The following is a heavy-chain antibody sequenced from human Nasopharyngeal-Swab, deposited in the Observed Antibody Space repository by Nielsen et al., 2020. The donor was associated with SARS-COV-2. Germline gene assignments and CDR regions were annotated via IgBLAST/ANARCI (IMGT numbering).Heavy chain of an antibody. J-gene: IGHJ3*02. Sequence: WVRQAPGQGLERMGWINPNSGNTGYAQKFQGRVTMTRNTSISTAYMELSSLRSGDTAVYYCASRYYDFWSGYPSAFDIWGQGTMVTVSS. CDR3: ASRYYDFWSGYPSAFDI. CDR2: INPNSGNT. D-gene: IGHD3-3*01. V-gene: IGHV1-8*01.